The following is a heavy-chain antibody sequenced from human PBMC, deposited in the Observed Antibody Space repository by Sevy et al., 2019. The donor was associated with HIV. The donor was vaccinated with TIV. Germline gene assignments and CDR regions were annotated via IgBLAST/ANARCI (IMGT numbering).Heavy chain of an antibody. D-gene: IGHD3-22*01. V-gene: IGHV3-23*01. CDR2: LSGYGGST. CDR1: RFTFSSYA. Sequence: GGSLRLSCAASRFTFSSYAMSWVRQAPGKGLEWVSGLSGYGGSTYYSDSVKGRFTISRDNSKNTLYLQMNSLRAEDTAVYYCAKDRITMIGDAFDVWGHGTMVTVSS. CDR3: AKDRITMIGDAFDV. J-gene: IGHJ3*01.